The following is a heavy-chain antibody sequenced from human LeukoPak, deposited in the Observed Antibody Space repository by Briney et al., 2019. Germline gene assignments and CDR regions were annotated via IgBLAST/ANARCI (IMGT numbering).Heavy chain of an antibody. J-gene: IGHJ4*02. CDR3: ARLSSGYYSRFDY. Sequence: SETLSLTCTVSGGSISSSSYYWGWIRQPPGKGLEWIGSLYYSGSTFYYPSLKSRVTISVDTSKNQFSLKLSSVTAADTAVYYCARLSSGYYSRFDYWGQGTLVTVSS. CDR1: GGSISSSSYY. V-gene: IGHV4-39*01. CDR2: LYYSGST. D-gene: IGHD3-22*01.